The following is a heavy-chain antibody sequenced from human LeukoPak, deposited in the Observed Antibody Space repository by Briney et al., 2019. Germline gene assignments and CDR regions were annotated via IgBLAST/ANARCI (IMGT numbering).Heavy chain of an antibody. CDR2: ISWNSGSI. J-gene: IGHJ3*02. V-gene: IGHV3-9*03. Sequence: SLRLSCAASGFTFDDYAMHWVRQASGKGLEWVSGISWNSGSIGYADSVKGRFTISRDNAKNSLYLQMNSLRAEDMALYYCAKDYGGNSDDAFDIWGQGTMVTVSS. CDR1: GFTFDDYA. D-gene: IGHD4-23*01. CDR3: AKDYGGNSDDAFDI.